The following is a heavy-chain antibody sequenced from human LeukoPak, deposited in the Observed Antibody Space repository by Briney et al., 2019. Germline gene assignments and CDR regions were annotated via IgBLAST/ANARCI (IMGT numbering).Heavy chain of an antibody. D-gene: IGHD4-17*01. Sequence: PGGSLRLSCAASGFTFSSYAMSWVRQAPGEGLEWVSSISGSGGSTYYADSVKGRFTISRDNSKNTLYLQMNSLRAEDTGVYYCAKDLDYGDHGGVYWGQGTLVTVSS. CDR3: AKDLDYGDHGGVY. V-gene: IGHV3-23*01. CDR2: ISGSGGST. CDR1: GFTFSSYA. J-gene: IGHJ4*02.